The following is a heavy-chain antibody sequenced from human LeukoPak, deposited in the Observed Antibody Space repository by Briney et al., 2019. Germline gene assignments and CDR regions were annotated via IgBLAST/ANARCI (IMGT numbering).Heavy chain of an antibody. J-gene: IGHJ4*02. V-gene: IGHV3-11*04. CDR2: ISSSAATT. Sequence: PGGSLRLSCVTSGFRFSDYYMMWIRRAPGKGPEWVAHISSSAATTLYADSVKGRFTVSRDNAKNSLYLEMTSLRAEDTAVYYCARDRGSTVTTVGYWGQGTLVTVPS. CDR1: GFRFSDYY. D-gene: IGHD4-17*01. CDR3: ARDRGSTVTTVGY.